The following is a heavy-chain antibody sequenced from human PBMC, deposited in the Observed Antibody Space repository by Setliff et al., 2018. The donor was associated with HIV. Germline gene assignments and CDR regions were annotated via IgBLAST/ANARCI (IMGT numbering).Heavy chain of an antibody. CDR3: ARVDRADYNFWSGYHYYYYMDV. Sequence: SETLSLTCTVSGGSISTYYWSWIRQSPGEGLEWIGYIFYTESTNYTPSIKSTNYNPSLKSRVTVSLDPSQNQFSLNLSSVTAADTAVYYCARVDRADYNFWSGYHYYYYMDVWGKGTTVTVSS. D-gene: IGHD3-3*01. V-gene: IGHV4-59*08. J-gene: IGHJ6*03. CDR1: GGSISTYY. CDR2: IFYTESTNYTPSIKST.